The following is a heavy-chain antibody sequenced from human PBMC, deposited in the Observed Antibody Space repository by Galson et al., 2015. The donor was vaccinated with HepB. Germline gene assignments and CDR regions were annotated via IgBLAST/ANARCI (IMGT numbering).Heavy chain of an antibody. CDR2: IWYDGSNK. CDR1: GFTFYTYG. CDR3: ARIACTGGSCRSYYYYAMDV. D-gene: IGHD2-15*01. J-gene: IGHJ6*02. Sequence: SLRLSCAASGFTFYTYGMHWVRQAPGKGLEWVAVIWYDGSNKYYVDSVKGRFTVSRDNSKNTMYLQMNSLRGEDTAVYYCARIACTGGSCRSYYYYAMDVWGQGTTVTVSS. V-gene: IGHV3-33*01.